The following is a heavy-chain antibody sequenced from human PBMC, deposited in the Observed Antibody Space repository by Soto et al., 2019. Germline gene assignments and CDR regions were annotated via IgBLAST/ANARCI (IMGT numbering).Heavy chain of an antibody. V-gene: IGHV3-30*03. J-gene: IGHJ6*02. Sequence: QVQLVESGGGVVQPGRSLRLSCAASGFTFNNHGMHWVRQAPGKGLEWVAVISHDGGKKYYVDSVKGRFTLARDNSKNKLLLQKNRLSTEDTAVYYCATDLGRGYSYLDVWGHGTTVTVSS. CDR2: ISHDGGKK. CDR3: ATDLGRGYSYLDV. CDR1: GFTFNNHG. D-gene: IGHD5-18*01.